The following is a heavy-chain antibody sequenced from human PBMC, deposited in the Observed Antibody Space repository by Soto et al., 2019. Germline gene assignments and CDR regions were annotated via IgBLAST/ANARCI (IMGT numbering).Heavy chain of an antibody. Sequence: GASVKVSCKASGGTFSSYAISWVRQAPGQGLEWMGGIIPIFGTANYAQKFQGRVTITADESTSTAYMELSSLRSEDTAVYYCANSILSSPNRQVRRWLVYRLDYWGQGTLVTVSS. D-gene: IGHD6-19*01. J-gene: IGHJ4*02. CDR3: ANSILSSPNRQVRRWLVYRLDY. CDR1: GGTFSSYA. V-gene: IGHV1-69*13. CDR2: IIPIFGTA.